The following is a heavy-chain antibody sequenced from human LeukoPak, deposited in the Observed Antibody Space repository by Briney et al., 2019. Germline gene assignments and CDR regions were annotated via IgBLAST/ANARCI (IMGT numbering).Heavy chain of an antibody. D-gene: IGHD6-19*01. Sequence: PETLSLTCTVSGGSISSYYWSWIRQPAGKGLEWIGRIYTSGSTNYNPSLKSRVTMSVDTSKNQFSLKLSSVTAADTAVYYCAISGIAVAGTQHWGQGTLVTVSS. CDR1: GGSISSYY. CDR3: AISGIAVAGTQH. CDR2: IYTSGST. V-gene: IGHV4-4*07. J-gene: IGHJ1*01.